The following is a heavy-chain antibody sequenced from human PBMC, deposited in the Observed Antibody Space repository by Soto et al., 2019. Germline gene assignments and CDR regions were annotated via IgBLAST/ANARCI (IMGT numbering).Heavy chain of an antibody. V-gene: IGHV1-18*01. Sequence: QVQLVQSGAEVKKPGASVKVSCKASGYTFTSYGISWVRQAPGQGLEWMGWISAYNGNTNYAQKLQGRVTMTTDTSTSTAYMELRSLRSDDTAVYYCAIKGGGPVRYNWNYDAFDIWGQGTMVTVSS. D-gene: IGHD1-7*01. CDR3: AIKGGGPVRYNWNYDAFDI. CDR1: GYTFTSYG. CDR2: ISAYNGNT. J-gene: IGHJ3*02.